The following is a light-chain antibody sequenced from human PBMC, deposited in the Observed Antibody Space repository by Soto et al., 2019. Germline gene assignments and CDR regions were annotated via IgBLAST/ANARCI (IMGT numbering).Light chain of an antibody. V-gene: IGKV1-5*01. J-gene: IGKJ1*01. CDR3: QQYNSAWT. Sequence: TQSPATLSVSPGEGATLSCRASQSISSWLAWYQQKPGKAPKLLIYDASSLESGVPSRFSGSGSGTEFTLTISSLQPDDFATYYCQQYNSAWTFGQGTKVDIK. CDR1: QSISSW. CDR2: DAS.